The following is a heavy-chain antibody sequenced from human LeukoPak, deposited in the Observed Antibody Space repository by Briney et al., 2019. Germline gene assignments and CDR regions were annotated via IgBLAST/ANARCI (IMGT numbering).Heavy chain of an antibody. CDR2: IYPGDSDT. CDR3: ARSTSGSYWGLDY. J-gene: IGHJ4*02. Sequence: GESLQISCKGSGYSFTSYWISWVRQMPGKGLEWMGIIYPGDSDTRYSPSFQGQVTISADKSISTAYLQWSSLKASDTAMYYCARSTSGSYWGLDYWGQGTLVTVSS. D-gene: IGHD1-26*01. V-gene: IGHV5-51*01. CDR1: GYSFTSYW.